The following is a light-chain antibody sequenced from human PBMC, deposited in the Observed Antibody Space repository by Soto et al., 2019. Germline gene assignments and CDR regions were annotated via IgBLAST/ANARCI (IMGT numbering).Light chain of an antibody. Sequence: IQMTQSPSTLSASVGDRVTLTCRASQSIRNSLAWYQQKPGKAPRLLIYEASSLESGVPSRLSGSGSGTEFTLTISSLQPDDFATYFCQQYSSYSLTFGQGTKVEIK. CDR3: QQYSSYSLT. CDR1: QSIRNS. J-gene: IGKJ1*01. V-gene: IGKV1-5*01. CDR2: EAS.